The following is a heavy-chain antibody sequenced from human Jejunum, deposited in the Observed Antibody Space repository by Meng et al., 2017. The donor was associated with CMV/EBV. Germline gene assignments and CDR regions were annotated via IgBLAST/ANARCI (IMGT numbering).Heavy chain of an antibody. Sequence: SSYGMNWVRQAPGKGLEWVSSISPTSVYRYYAESLQGRFTISRDNANNSVYLQLNSLRAEDTAVYYCVRRSCTTMFCESRDAFDVWGQGTMVTVSS. CDR2: ISPTSVYR. CDR1: SSYG. CDR3: VRRSCTTMFCESRDAFDV. D-gene: IGHD3-9*01. J-gene: IGHJ3*01. V-gene: IGHV3-21*06.